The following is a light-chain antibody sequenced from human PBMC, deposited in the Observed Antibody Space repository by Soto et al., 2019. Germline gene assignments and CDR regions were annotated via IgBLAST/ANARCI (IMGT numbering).Light chain of an antibody. V-gene: IGKV3D-20*02. Sequence: EIVLTQSPGTLSLSPGERATLNCRASQSVRSSYLAWYQQQPGQAPRLLIHGASRRATGIPDRFSGSGSGTDFTLTINRLEPEDFAVYYCQQRSNWPFTFGGGTKVDIK. CDR1: QSVRSSY. CDR3: QQRSNWPFT. CDR2: GAS. J-gene: IGKJ4*01.